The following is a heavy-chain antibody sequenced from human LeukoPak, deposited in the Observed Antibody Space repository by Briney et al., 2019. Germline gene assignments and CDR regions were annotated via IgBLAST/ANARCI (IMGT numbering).Heavy chain of an antibody. CDR1: GGSISSYY. CDR3: ARKVVVVAVDAFDI. V-gene: IGHV4-4*07. CDR2: IYTSGNT. Sequence: PSETLSLTCTVSGGSISSYYGTWIRQPAGKGLEWIGRIYTSGNTNYNPSLKSRVTMSVDTSKNQFSLKLSSVTAADTAVYYCARKVVVVAVDAFDIWGQGTEVTVSS. D-gene: IGHD2-15*01. J-gene: IGHJ3*02.